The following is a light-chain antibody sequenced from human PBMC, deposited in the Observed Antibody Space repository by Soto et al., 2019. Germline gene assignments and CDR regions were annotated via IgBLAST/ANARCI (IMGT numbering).Light chain of an antibody. CDR3: QHRISWPPT. CDR1: QSVSIY. Sequence: EIVLTQSPATLSLSPGERATVSCRASQSVSIYLAWYQQKPGQAPRLLIYDASNRATGIPARFSVSGSGAVFTPTTSSLEPEDFAVYYCQHRISWPPTFGQGTRLEIK. V-gene: IGKV3-11*01. CDR2: DAS. J-gene: IGKJ5*01.